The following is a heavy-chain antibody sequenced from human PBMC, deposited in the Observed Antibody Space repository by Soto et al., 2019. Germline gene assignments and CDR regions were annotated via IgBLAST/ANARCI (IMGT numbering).Heavy chain of an antibody. V-gene: IGHV1-24*01. CDR1: GYTLTELS. J-gene: IGHJ4*02. CDR3: ATDPSARYSSSWYVS. D-gene: IGHD6-13*01. Sequence: ASVKVSCKVSGYTLTELSMHWVRQAPGKGLEWMGGFDPEDGETIYAQKFQGRVTMTEDTSTDTAYMELSSLGSEDTAVYYCATDPSARYSSSWYVSWGQGTLVTVSS. CDR2: FDPEDGET.